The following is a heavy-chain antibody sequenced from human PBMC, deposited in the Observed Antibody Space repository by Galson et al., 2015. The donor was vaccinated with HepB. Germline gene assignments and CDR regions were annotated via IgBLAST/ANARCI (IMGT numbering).Heavy chain of an antibody. Sequence: SLRLSCAASGFTFSSYAMSWVRQAPGKGLEWVSAISGSGGSTYYADSVKGRFTISRDNSKNTLYLQMNSLRAEDTAVYYCARARYSNSPPEYWGQGTLVTVSS. CDR3: ARARYSNSPPEY. CDR1: GFTFSSYA. V-gene: IGHV3-23*01. CDR2: ISGSGGST. J-gene: IGHJ4*02. D-gene: IGHD1-26*01.